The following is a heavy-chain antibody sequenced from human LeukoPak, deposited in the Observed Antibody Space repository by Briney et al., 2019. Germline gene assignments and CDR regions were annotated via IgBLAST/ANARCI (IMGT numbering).Heavy chain of an antibody. CDR3: ARGYCSSTSCLFDY. J-gene: IGHJ4*02. CDR1: GGSISSSSYY. CDR2: IYYSGST. Sequence: SETLSLTCTVSGGSISSSSYYWGWIRQPPGKGLEWIGSIYYSGSTYYNPSLKSRVTISVDTSKNQFSLKLSSVTAADTAVYYCARGYCSSTSCLFDYWGQGTLVTVSS. V-gene: IGHV4-39*07. D-gene: IGHD2-2*01.